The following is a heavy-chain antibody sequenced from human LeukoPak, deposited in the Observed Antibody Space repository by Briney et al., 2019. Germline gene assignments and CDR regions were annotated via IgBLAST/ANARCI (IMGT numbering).Heavy chain of an antibody. V-gene: IGHV3-23*01. J-gene: IGHJ3*01. CDR1: GFTFDDYA. CDR2: ISGSGGST. Sequence: PGRSLRLSCAASGFTFDDYAMHWVRQAPGKGLEWVSAISGSGGSTYYADSVKGRFTISRDNFKNTLYLQMNSLRAEDTAVYYCAKDPLPKRSWGQGTMVTVSS. D-gene: IGHD2-2*01. CDR3: AKDPLPKRS.